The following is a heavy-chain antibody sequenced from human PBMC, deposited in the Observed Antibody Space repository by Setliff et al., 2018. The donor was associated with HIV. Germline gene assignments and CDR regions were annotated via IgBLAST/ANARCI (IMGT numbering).Heavy chain of an antibody. D-gene: IGHD2-21*02. CDR2: IWYDESNK. CDR1: RFTFSSFG. Sequence: GGSLRLSCAASRFTFSSFGMHWVRQAPGMGLEWVAVIWYDESNKKYEESVKGRFTISRDNSKNTLYLQMDSLRAEDTAVYYCAKDSSGGDRKASAFDIWGQGTLVTVSS. J-gene: IGHJ3*02. CDR3: AKDSSGGDRKASAFDI. V-gene: IGHV3-33*06.